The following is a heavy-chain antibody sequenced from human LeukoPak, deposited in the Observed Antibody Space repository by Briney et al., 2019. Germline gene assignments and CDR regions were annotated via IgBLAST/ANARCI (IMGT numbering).Heavy chain of an antibody. D-gene: IGHD3-22*01. J-gene: IGHJ4*02. CDR2: ISGSGGST. CDR1: GFTFSSYA. V-gene: IGHV3-23*01. Sequence: PGGSLRLSCAASGFTFSSYAMSWVRQAPGKGLEWVSAISGSGGSTYYADSVKGRFTVSRDNSKNTLYLQMNSLRAEDTAVYYCAKAFTYYYDSSGYYYGYWGQGTLVTVSS. CDR3: AKAFTYYYDSSGYYYGY.